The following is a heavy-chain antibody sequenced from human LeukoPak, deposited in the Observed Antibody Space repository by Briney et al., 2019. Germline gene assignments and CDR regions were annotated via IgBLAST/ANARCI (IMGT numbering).Heavy chain of an antibody. J-gene: IGHJ6*03. CDR1: GGSISSGDYY. V-gene: IGHV4-30-4*08. CDR3: ARELRYCSGGSCYDYYYYYYMDV. CDR2: IYYSGST. Sequence: SGTLSLTCTLSGGSISSGDYYWSWIRQPPGKGLEWIGYIYYSGSTYYNPSLKSRVTISVDTSKNQFSLKLSSVTAADTAVYYCARELRYCSGGSCYDYYYYYYMDVWGKGTTVTVSS. D-gene: IGHD2-15*01.